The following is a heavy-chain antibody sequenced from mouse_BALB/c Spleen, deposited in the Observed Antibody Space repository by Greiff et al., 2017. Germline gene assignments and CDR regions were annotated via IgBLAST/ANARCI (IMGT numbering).Heavy chain of an antibody. Sequence: EVHLVESGGGLVQPGGSLKLSCAASGFDFSRYWMSWVRQAPGKGLEWIGEINPDSSTINYTPSLKDKFIISRDNAKNTLYLQMSKVRSEDTALYYCARPGYGNYAAWFAYWGQGTLVTVSA. CDR2: INPDSSTI. D-gene: IGHD2-1*01. CDR3: ARPGYGNYAAWFAY. CDR1: GFDFSRYW. V-gene: IGHV4-1*02. J-gene: IGHJ3*01.